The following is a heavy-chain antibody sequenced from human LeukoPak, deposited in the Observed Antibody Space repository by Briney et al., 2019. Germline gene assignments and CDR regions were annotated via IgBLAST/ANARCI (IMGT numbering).Heavy chain of an antibody. V-gene: IGHV4-4*02. D-gene: IGHD6-13*01. CDR2: IYHSGST. J-gene: IGHJ5*02. CDR3: ARDSWRAAAGSWFDP. CDR1: GGSISSSNW. Sequence: SGTLSLTCAVSGGSISSSNWWSWVRQPPGKGLEWIGEIYHSGSTNYNPSLKSRVTISVDESKNQFSLKLSSVTAADTAVYYCARDSWRAAAGSWFDPWGQGTLVTVSS.